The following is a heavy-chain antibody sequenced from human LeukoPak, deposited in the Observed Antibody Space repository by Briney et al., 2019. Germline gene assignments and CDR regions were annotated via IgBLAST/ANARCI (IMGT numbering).Heavy chain of an antibody. CDR3: ARDGGTYYYDSSGYYPQDYFDY. Sequence: GGSLRLSCAASGFTVSSNYMSWVRQAPGKGLEWVSVIYSGGSTYYADSVKGRFTISRDNSKNTLYLQMNSLRAEDTAVYYCARDGGTYYYDSSGYYPQDYFDYWGQGTLVTVSS. D-gene: IGHD3-22*01. J-gene: IGHJ4*02. CDR1: GFTVSSNY. CDR2: IYSGGST. V-gene: IGHV3-53*01.